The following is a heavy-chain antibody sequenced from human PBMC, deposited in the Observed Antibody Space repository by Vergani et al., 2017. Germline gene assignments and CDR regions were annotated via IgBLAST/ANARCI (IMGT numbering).Heavy chain of an antibody. CDR3: ARERQQLVLSLAFDI. CDR2: ISYDGSNK. V-gene: IGHV3-30-3*01. CDR1: GFTFSSYA. J-gene: IGHJ3*02. D-gene: IGHD6-13*01. Sequence: QVQLVESGGGVVQPGRSLRLSCAASGFTFSSYAMHWVRQAPGKGLEWVAVISYDGSNKYYADSVKGRFTISRDNSKNTLYLQMNSLRAEDTAVYYCARERQQLVLSLAFDIGGQGTMVTVSS.